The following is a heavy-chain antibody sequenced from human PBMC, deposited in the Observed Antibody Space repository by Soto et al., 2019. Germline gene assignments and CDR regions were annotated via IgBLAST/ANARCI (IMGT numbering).Heavy chain of an antibody. V-gene: IGHV3-74*01. CDR1: GFTFSSYW. D-gene: IGHD3-10*01. CDR2: INSDGSST. J-gene: IGHJ6*02. CDR3: ARDGGPMVRGVNSYYYYGMDV. Sequence: GGSLRLSCAASGFTFSSYWMHWVRQAPGKGLVWVSRINSDGSSTSYADSVKGRFTISRDNAKNTLYLQMNSLRAEDTAVYYCARDGGPMVRGVNSYYYYGMDVWGQGTTVTVSS.